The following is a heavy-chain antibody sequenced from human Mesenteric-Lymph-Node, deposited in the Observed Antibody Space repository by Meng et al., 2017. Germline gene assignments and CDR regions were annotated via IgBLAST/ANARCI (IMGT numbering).Heavy chain of an antibody. Sequence: GGSLRLSCAASGFTFGTYAMHWVRQAPGKGLEWVAAISFDGSDKYYADSVKGRFTFSRDNSKNTLYLQMNSLGPEDTAVYYCARGTVIAIQKVMDYWGQGTLVTVSS. V-gene: IGHV3-30*04. CDR3: ARGTVIAIQKVMDY. CDR2: ISFDGSDK. J-gene: IGHJ4*02. D-gene: IGHD2-21*01. CDR1: GFTFGTYA.